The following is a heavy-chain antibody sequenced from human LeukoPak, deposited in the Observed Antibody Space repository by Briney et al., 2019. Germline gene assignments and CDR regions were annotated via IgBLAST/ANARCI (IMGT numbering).Heavy chain of an antibody. CDR3: TTVLRYQLLGRGLGVDY. J-gene: IGHJ4*02. CDR2: ISYDGSNK. V-gene: IGHV3-30-3*01. CDR1: GFTFSSYA. Sequence: GGSLRLSCAASGFTFSSYAMHWVRQAPGKGLEWVAVISYDGSNKYYADSVKGRFTISRDNSRNTLYLQMNSLKTEDTAVYYCTTVLRYQLLGRGLGVDYWGQGTLVTVSS. D-gene: IGHD2-2*01.